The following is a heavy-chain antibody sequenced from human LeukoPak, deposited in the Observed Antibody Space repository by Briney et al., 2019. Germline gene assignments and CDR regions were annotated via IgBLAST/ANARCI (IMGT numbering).Heavy chain of an antibody. Sequence: SETLSPTCTVSGGSISSYYWSWIRQPAGKGLEWIGRIYTSGSTNYNPSLKSRVTMSVDTSKNQFSLKLSSVTAADTAVYYCARDGTMVRGVIPLYGMDVWGQGTTVTVSS. D-gene: IGHD3-10*01. CDR1: GGSISSYY. CDR3: ARDGTMVRGVIPLYGMDV. V-gene: IGHV4-4*07. J-gene: IGHJ6*02. CDR2: IYTSGST.